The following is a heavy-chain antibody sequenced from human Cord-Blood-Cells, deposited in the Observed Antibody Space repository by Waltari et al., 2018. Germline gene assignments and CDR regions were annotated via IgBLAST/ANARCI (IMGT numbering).Heavy chain of an antibody. D-gene: IGHD3-3*01. CDR3: ARTKYYDFWSGYYAFDI. Sequence: QVQLVQSGAEVKKPGSSVKVSCKASGGTFSSYAISWVRQAPGQGLEWLGGSIPFFGTANYAQKVQGRVTITADESTRTAYMELSSLRSEDTAVYYCARTKYYDFWSGYYAFDIWGQGTMVTVSS. V-gene: IGHV1-69*12. CDR1: GGTFSSYA. CDR2: SIPFFGTA. J-gene: IGHJ3*02.